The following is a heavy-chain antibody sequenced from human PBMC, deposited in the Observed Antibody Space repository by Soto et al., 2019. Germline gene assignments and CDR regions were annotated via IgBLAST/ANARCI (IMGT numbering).Heavy chain of an antibody. J-gene: IGHJ3*02. D-gene: IGHD4-17*01. CDR1: GGSFSGYY. V-gene: IGHV4-34*01. CDR3: ARSGDPHAFDI. Sequence: SETLSLTCAVYGGSFSGYYWSWIRQPPGKGLEWIGEINHSGSTNYNPSLKSRVTISVDTSKNQFSLKLSSVTAADTAVYYCARSGDPHAFDIWGQGTMVTVSS. CDR2: INHSGST.